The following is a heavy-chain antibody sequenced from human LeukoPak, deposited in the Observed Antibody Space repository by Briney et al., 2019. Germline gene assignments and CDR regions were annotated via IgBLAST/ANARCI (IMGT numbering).Heavy chain of an antibody. Sequence: ASVKVSCKASGYSFTSYGISWVRQAPGQGLEWMGWISAYNGNTNYAQELQGRVTMTTDTSTSTAYMELRSLRSDDTAVYYCARDRKSWNPPLGFDPWGQGTLVTVSS. J-gene: IGHJ5*02. CDR3: ARDRKSWNPPLGFDP. D-gene: IGHD1-1*01. CDR2: ISAYNGNT. CDR1: GYSFTSYG. V-gene: IGHV1-18*01.